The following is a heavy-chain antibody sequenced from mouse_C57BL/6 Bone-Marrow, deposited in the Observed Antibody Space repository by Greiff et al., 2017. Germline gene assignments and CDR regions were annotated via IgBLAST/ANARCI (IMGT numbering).Heavy chain of an antibody. V-gene: IGHV3-6*01. J-gene: IGHJ4*01. Sequence: EVKLQESGPGLVKPSQSLSLTCSVTGYSITSGYYWNWIRQFPGNKLEWMGYISYDGSNNYNPSLKNRISITRDTSKNQFFLKLNSVTTEDTATYYCAREGSRDYAMDYWGQGTSVTVSS. CDR2: ISYDGSN. CDR1: GYSITSGYY. CDR3: AREGSRDYAMDY.